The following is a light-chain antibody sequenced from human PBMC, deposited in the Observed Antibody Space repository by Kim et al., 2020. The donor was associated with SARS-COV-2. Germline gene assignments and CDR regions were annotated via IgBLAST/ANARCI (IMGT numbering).Light chain of an antibody. CDR3: YSAADNNYVV. Sequence: VSPGQTARSTCSGDVLAKKYARWFQQKPGQAPVLVIYKDSERPSGIPERFSGSSSGTTVTLTISGAQVEDEADYYCYSAADNNYVVFGGGTQLTVL. J-gene: IGLJ2*01. CDR1: VLAKKY. CDR2: KDS. V-gene: IGLV3-27*01.